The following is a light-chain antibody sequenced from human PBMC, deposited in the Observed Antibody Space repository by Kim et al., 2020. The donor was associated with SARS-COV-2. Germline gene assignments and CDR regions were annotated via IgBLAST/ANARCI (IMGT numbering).Light chain of an antibody. J-gene: IGKJ1*01. Sequence: SPGERATLSCRASQTVVSNYLAWYQQKPGQAPRLLIYGASSRATGIPDKFSGSGSGTDSTLTITRLEPEDSAVYYCQQYHMAPRTFGQGTKVDIK. CDR3: QQYHMAPRT. CDR2: GAS. CDR1: QTVVSNY. V-gene: IGKV3-20*01.